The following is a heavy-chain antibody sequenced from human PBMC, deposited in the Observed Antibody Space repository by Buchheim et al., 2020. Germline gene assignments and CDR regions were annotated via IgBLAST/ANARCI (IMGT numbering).Heavy chain of an antibody. CDR2: IWYDGSNK. J-gene: IGHJ4*02. CDR1: GFTFSSYG. Sequence: VQLVESGGGLVQPGGSLRLSCAASGFTFSSYGMHWVRQAPGKGLEWVAVIWYDGSNKYYADSVKGRFTISRDNSKNTLDLQMNSLRAEDTAVYYCAKGTYYDILTGYYNDYWGQGTL. V-gene: IGHV3-33*06. CDR3: AKGTYYDILTGYYNDY. D-gene: IGHD3-9*01.